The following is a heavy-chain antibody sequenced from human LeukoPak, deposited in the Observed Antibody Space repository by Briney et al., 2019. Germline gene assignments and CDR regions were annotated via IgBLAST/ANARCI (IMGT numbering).Heavy chain of an antibody. D-gene: IGHD2-2*01. CDR1: GFTFSSYW. CDR3: AREDNIGYCSSTSCCRNWFDP. V-gene: IGHV3-7*01. Sequence: GGSLRLSCAASGFTFSSYWMSWVRQAPGKGLEWVANIKQDGSEKYYVDSVKGRFTISRDNAKNSLYLQMNSLRAEDTAVYYCAREDNIGYCSSTSCCRNWFDPWGQGTLVTVSS. CDR2: IKQDGSEK. J-gene: IGHJ5*02.